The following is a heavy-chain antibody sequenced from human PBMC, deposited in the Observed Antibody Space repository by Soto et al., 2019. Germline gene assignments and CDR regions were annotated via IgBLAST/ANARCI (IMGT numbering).Heavy chain of an antibody. CDR2: IKSKTDGGTT. J-gene: IGHJ4*02. V-gene: IGHV3-15*07. Sequence: EVQLVESGGGLVKPGGSLRLSCAASGFTFGNAWMTWVRQAPGKGREWVGRIKSKTDGGTTDYAAPVKGRFTISRDDSKNTLYLQMNSLKTEDTAVYYCTSYSGSIPFDYWGQGTLVTVSS. CDR3: TSYSGSIPFDY. CDR1: GFTFGNAW. D-gene: IGHD1-26*01.